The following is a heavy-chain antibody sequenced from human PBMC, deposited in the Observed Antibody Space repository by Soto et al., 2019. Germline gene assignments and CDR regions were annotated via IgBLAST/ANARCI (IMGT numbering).Heavy chain of an antibody. Sequence: PSETLSLTCTVSGGSISSGGYYWSWIRQHPGKGLEWIGYIYYSGSTYYNPSLKSRVTISVDTSKNQFSLKLSSVTAADTAVYYCAREPEYCSGGSCRAENWFDPWGQGTLVTVSS. D-gene: IGHD2-15*01. CDR1: GGSISSGGYY. CDR3: AREPEYCSGGSCRAENWFDP. V-gene: IGHV4-31*03. J-gene: IGHJ5*02. CDR2: IYYSGST.